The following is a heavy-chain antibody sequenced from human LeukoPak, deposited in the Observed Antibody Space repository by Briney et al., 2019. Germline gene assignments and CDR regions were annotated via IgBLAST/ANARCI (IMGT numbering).Heavy chain of an antibody. CDR3: ATRQKMVVY. J-gene: IGHJ4*02. Sequence: GGSLRLSCATSGFPFSDFSMSWVRQAPGKGLEWISTTNSGGTSTYYAESVKGRFTISRDNSKNTLYLQMNSLRAEDTAVYYCATRQKMVVYWGQGTLVTVSS. D-gene: IGHD6-13*01. CDR2: TNSGGTST. V-gene: IGHV3-23*01. CDR1: GFPFSDFS.